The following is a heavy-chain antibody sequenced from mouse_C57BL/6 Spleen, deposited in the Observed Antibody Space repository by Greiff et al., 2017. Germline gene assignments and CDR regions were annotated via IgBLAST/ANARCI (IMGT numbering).Heavy chain of an antibody. CDR3: ARGITTVVARYFDV. J-gene: IGHJ1*03. V-gene: IGHV1-69*01. Sequence: VKLQQPGAELVMPGASVKLSCKASGYTFTSYWMHWVKQRPGQGLEWIGEIDPSDSYTNYNQKFKGKSTLTVDKSSSTAYMQLSSLTSEDSAVYYCARGITTVVARYFDVWGTGTTVTVAS. CDR2: IDPSDSYT. D-gene: IGHD1-1*01. CDR1: GYTFTSYW.